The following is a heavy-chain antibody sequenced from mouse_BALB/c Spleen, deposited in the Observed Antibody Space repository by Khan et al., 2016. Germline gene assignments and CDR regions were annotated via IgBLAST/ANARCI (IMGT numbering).Heavy chain of an antibody. D-gene: IGHD1-2*01. CDR1: GYSITSDYA. Sequence: EVQLQESGPGLVKPSQSLSLTCTVTGYSITSDYAWNWIRRFPGNKLEWMGYISYSGSTSYTPYLKSRISITRDKSTNQSFLQLNYVTSEDTATYYDSRCYYCWGYFYYLGQVTTLTFSS. CDR3: SRCYYCWGYFYY. J-gene: IGHJ2*01. V-gene: IGHV3-2*02. CDR2: ISYSGST.